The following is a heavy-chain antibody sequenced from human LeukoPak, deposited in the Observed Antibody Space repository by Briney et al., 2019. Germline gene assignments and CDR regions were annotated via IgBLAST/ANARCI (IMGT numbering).Heavy chain of an antibody. J-gene: IGHJ4*02. Sequence: SETLSLTCAVYGGSFSGYYWSWIRQPPGKGLEWIGEINHSGSTNYNPSLKSRVTISVDTSKNQFSLKLSSVTAADTAVYYYATPREEVRGLDYWGQGTLVTVSS. CDR3: ATPREEVRGLDY. D-gene: IGHD3-16*01. CDR1: GGSFSGYY. V-gene: IGHV4-34*01. CDR2: INHSGST.